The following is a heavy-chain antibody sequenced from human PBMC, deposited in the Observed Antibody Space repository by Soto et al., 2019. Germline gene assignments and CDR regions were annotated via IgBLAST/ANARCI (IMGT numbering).Heavy chain of an antibody. CDR2: INPNSGGT. D-gene: IGHD3-22*01. Sequence: ASVKVSCKASGYTFTGYYMHWVRQAPGQGLEWMGWINPNSGGTNYARKFQGRVTMTRDTSISTAYMELSRLRSDDTAVYYCARRPPYYYDSSGYYYAGYYYGMDVWGQGTKVTVSS. CDR1: GYTFTGYY. J-gene: IGHJ6*02. V-gene: IGHV1-2*02. CDR3: ARRPPYYYDSSGYYYAGYYYGMDV.